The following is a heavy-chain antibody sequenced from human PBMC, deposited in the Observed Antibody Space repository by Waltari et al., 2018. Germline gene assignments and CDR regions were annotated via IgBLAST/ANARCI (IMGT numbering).Heavy chain of an antibody. CDR2: INHSGST. D-gene: IGHD2-21*01. J-gene: IGHJ3*02. V-gene: IGHV4-34*01. CDR1: GGSFSGYY. Sequence: QVQLQQWGAGLLKPSETLSLTCAVYGGSFSGYYWSWIRQPPGKGLEWIGEINHSGSTNYNPSLKSRVTISVDTSKNQFSLKLSSVTAADTAVYYCAGAYCGGDCYSRGAFDIWGQGTMVTVSS. CDR3: AGAYCGGDCYSRGAFDI.